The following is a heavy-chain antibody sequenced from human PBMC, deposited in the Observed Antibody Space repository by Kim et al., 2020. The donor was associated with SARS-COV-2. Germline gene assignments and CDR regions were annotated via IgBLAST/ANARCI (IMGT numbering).Heavy chain of an antibody. CDR1: GGSISSSNW. J-gene: IGHJ4*02. V-gene: IGHV4-4*02. CDR3: ARDLGIAAADNFDY. Sequence: SETLSLTCAVSGGSISSSNWWSWVRQPPGKGLEGIGEIYHSGSTNYNPSLKSRVTISVDKSKNQFSLKLSSVTAADTAVYYCARDLGIAAADNFDYWGQGTLVTVSS. CDR2: IYHSGST. D-gene: IGHD6-13*01.